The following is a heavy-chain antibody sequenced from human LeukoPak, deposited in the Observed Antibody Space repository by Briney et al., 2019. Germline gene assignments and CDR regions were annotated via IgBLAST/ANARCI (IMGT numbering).Heavy chain of an antibody. CDR1: GGSFSGYY. CDR2: INHSGST. J-gene: IGHJ4*02. Sequence: SETLSLTCAVYGGSFSGYYWSWIRQPPGKGLEWMGEINHSGSTNYNPSLKSRITISVATSKNHFSLKLISVTAADTAVYYCAGLGYCSSTSCAEWLSYWGQGTLVTVSS. CDR3: AGLGYCSSTSCAEWLSY. V-gene: IGHV4-34*01. D-gene: IGHD2-2*01.